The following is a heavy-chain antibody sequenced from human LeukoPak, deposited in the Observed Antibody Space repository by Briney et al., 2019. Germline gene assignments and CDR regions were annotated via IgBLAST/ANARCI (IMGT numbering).Heavy chain of an antibody. Sequence: GASVKVSCKASGYTFTSYDINWVRQATGQGLEWMGWMNPNSGNTGYAQKFQGRVTITRNTSISTAYMELSSLRSEDTAVYYCARGHPPLYYDFWSGSTYNWFDPWGQGTLVTVSS. V-gene: IGHV1-8*03. CDR3: ARGHPPLYYDFWSGSTYNWFDP. CDR2: MNPNSGNT. J-gene: IGHJ5*02. CDR1: GYTFTSYD. D-gene: IGHD3-3*01.